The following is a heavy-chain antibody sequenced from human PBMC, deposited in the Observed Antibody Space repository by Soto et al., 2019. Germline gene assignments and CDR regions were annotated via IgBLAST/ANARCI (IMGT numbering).Heavy chain of an antibody. CDR2: IYYTGTT. CDR3: ARKVCSFGSNHFDS. D-gene: IGHD3-3*02. J-gene: IGHJ4*02. CDR1: GTSIRGYY. Sequence: SETLSLTCSVSGTSIRGYYWTWIRQPPGKGLEWIGYIYYTGTTKYNPSLKSRVTISVDTSKNQFSLRLHSVTAADTAVYYCARKVCSFGSNHFDSWGQGALVTVSS. V-gene: IGHV4-59*01.